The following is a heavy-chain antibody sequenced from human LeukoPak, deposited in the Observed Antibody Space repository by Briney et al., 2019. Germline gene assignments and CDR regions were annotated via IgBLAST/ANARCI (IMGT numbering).Heavy chain of an antibody. CDR2: ISSSGSTI. Sequence: PGGSLRLSCAASGFTFSSYEMNWDRQAPGKGLEWVSYISSSGSTIHYADSVKGRFTISRDSAKNSLYLQMNSLRDEDTAVYYCARGRTYGLGGDYWGQGTLVTVSS. CDR3: ARGRTYGLGGDY. V-gene: IGHV3-48*03. D-gene: IGHD3-10*01. J-gene: IGHJ4*02. CDR1: GFTFSSYE.